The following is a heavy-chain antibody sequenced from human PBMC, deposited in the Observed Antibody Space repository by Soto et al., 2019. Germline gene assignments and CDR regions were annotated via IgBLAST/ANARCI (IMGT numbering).Heavy chain of an antibody. CDR1: GGSISSGGYY. V-gene: IGHV4-31*03. CDR3: ARDHIRWPPTY. D-gene: IGHD2-21*01. Sequence: SETLSLTCTVSGGSISSGGYYWSWIRQHPGKGLEWIGYIYYSGSTYYNPSLKSRVTISVDTSKNQFSLKLSSVTAADTAVYYCARDHIRWPPTYWGQGTLVTVSS. J-gene: IGHJ4*02. CDR2: IYYSGST.